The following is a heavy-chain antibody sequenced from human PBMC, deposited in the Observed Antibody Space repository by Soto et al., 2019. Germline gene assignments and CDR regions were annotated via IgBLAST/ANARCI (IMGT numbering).Heavy chain of an antibody. CDR2: VNPKRGDA. D-gene: IGHD3-3*01. CDR3: ARDPGIPGRFWYFDL. Sequence: QVLLVQSGAEMKKPGASVKVSCKASGYKFSDYYIHWVRQAPGQGLEWMGWVNPKRGDAIYAQKFQGWVTMTRDAAISTAYLELNRLSSDDTATYYCARDPGIPGRFWYFDLWGRGILITVSS. V-gene: IGHV1-2*04. CDR1: GYKFSDYY. J-gene: IGHJ2*01.